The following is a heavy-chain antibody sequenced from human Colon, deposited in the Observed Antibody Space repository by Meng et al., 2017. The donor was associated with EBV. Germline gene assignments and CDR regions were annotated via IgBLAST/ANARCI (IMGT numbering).Heavy chain of an antibody. D-gene: IGHD6-13*01. V-gene: IGHV3-15*01. CDR2: IKTETDDGRL. CDR1: GIDFSIDW. CDR3: TTDEGGSRF. J-gene: IGHJ4*02. Sequence: VELGGAGGSVCQPGGFLSLTCEASGIDFSIDWMSWVRPAAGKGLEWVGRIKTETDDGRLDYAADVKGRFTMSRYDVTNTIYLNMNNVKSDDTAVYYCTTDEGGSRFWGQGTLVTVSS.